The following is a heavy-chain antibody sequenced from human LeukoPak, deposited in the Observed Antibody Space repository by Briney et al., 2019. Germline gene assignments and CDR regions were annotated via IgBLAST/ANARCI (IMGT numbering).Heavy chain of an antibody. V-gene: IGHV4-39*01. J-gene: IGHJ4*02. Sequence: SETLSLTCTVSGGSISSSSYYWGWIRQPPGKGLEWIGSIYYSGSTYYNPSLKGRVTISVDTSKNQFSLKLSSVTAADTAVYYCARLGASGSYVDYWGQGTLVTVSS. CDR2: IYYSGST. CDR1: GGSISSSSYY. CDR3: ARLGASGSYVDY. D-gene: IGHD1-26*01.